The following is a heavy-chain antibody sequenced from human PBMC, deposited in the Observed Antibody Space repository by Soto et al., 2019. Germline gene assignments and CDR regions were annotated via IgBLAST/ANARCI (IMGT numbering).Heavy chain of an antibody. V-gene: IGHV4-59*01. CDR3: AREVAAPGATYFDY. CDR2: IYPGGST. Sequence: WTWIRQPPGKGLQWIGYIYPGGSTKYNSSLKSRATISADMSKNQFSLRLSSVTAADTAVYYCAREVAAPGATYFDYWGQGTLVTVSS. D-gene: IGHD6-13*01. J-gene: IGHJ4*02.